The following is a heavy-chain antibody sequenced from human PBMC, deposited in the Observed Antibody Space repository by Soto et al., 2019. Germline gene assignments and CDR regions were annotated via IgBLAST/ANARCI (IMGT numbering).Heavy chain of an antibody. Sequence: SETLSLTCAVSGYSISSGYHWGWIRQPPGKGLEWIGSIYHSGSTYYNPSLKSRVTISVDTSKNQFSLKLSSVTAADTAVYYCARWERGMDVWGQGTTVTVSS. J-gene: IGHJ6*02. CDR3: ARWERGMDV. CDR1: GYSISSGYH. V-gene: IGHV4-38-2*01. CDR2: IYHSGST. D-gene: IGHD1-26*01.